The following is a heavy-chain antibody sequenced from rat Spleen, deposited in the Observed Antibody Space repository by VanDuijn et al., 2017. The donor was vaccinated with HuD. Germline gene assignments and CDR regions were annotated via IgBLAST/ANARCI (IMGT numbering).Heavy chain of an antibody. Sequence: EVQLVESGGGLIQPGRSLKLSCAASGFTFSDYYMAWVRQAPKKGLEWVASITSGGSNTYYPDSVKGRFTISRDNAKSTLYLQMDSLRSEDTATYYCAKENGGYSPFDYWGQGVMVTVSS. D-gene: IGHD1-11*01. CDR3: AKENGGYSPFDY. CDR1: GFTFSDYY. V-gene: IGHV5S10*01. CDR2: ITSGGSNT. J-gene: IGHJ2*01.